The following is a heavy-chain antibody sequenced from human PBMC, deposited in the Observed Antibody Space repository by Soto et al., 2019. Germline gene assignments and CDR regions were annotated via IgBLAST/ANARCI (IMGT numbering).Heavy chain of an antibody. CDR1: GGTFSSYA. Sequence: ASVKVSCKASGGTFSSYAISWVRQAPGQGLEWMGGIIPIFGTANYAQKFQGRVTITADESTCTAYMELSSLRSGVTAGYYCARDPTVAPFFPFDYWGQGTLVTVSS. CDR3: ARDPTVAPFFPFDY. D-gene: IGHD6-19*01. CDR2: IIPIFGTA. V-gene: IGHV1-69*13. J-gene: IGHJ4*02.